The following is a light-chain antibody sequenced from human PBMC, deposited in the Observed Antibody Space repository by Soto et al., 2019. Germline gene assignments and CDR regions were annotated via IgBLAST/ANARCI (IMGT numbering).Light chain of an antibody. CDR3: QQYNNRWT. V-gene: IGKV1-5*03. CDR1: QSISVW. J-gene: IGKJ1*01. CDR2: KAS. Sequence: DIQMTQSPSTLSASVGDRVTITCRASQSISVWLAWFQQKPGNAPKLLIYKASTLESGVPSRFSGRGYGTEFTLTISSLQPDDSATYYCQQYNNRWTFGQGTKVDIK.